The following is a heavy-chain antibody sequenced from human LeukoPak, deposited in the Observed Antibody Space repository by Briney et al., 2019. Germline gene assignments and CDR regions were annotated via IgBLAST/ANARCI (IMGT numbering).Heavy chain of an antibody. CDR2: ISSSSSYI. CDR1: GFTFSSYS. D-gene: IGHD3-3*01. J-gene: IGHJ4*02. Sequence: GGSLRLSCAASGFTFSSYSMNWVRQAPGKGLEWVSSISSSSSYIYYADSVKGRFTISRDNAKNSLYLQMNSLRAEDTAVYYCARTITIFNRGEIDYWGQGTLVTVSS. V-gene: IGHV3-21*01. CDR3: ARTITIFNRGEIDY.